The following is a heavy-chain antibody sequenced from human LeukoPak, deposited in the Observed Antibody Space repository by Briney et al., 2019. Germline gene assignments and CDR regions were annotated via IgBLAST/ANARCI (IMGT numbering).Heavy chain of an antibody. Sequence: GGSLRLSCAASGFTFSDYYMNWIRQAPGKGLEWVSSINSSGSTTNYADSAKGRFTIPRDNAKNSLYLQMNSLRAEDTAVYYCARKDGYTSSWSFDYWGQGTLVTVSS. CDR2: INSSGSTT. D-gene: IGHD6-13*01. CDR1: GFTFSDYY. V-gene: IGHV3-11*01. CDR3: ARKDGYTSSWSFDY. J-gene: IGHJ4*02.